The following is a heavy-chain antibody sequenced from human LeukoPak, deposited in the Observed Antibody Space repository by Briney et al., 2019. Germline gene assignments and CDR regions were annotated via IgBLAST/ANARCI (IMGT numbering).Heavy chain of an antibody. CDR1: GGSISSYY. J-gene: IGHJ6*02. D-gene: IGHD3-10*01. CDR3: AGYGSAYGMDV. CDR2: IYYSGST. V-gene: IGHV4-59*08. Sequence: SETLSLTCTVSGGSISSYYWSWIRQPPGKGLEWIGYIYYSGSTNYNPSLKSRVTISVDTSKNQFSLKLSSVTAADTAVYCCAGYGSAYGMDVWGQGTTVTVSS.